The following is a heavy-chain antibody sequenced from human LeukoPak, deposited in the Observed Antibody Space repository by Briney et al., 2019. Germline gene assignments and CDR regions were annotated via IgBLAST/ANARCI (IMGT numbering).Heavy chain of an antibody. J-gene: IGHJ4*02. Sequence: SETLSLTCTVSGGSISSYYWSWIRQPPGKGLEWIGYIYYSGSTNYNPSLKSRVTISVDTSKNQFSLKLNSVTAADTAVYYCARTPLYYDFWSGYYPTFDYWGQGTLVTVSS. CDR3: ARTPLYYDFWSGYYPTFDY. D-gene: IGHD3-3*01. V-gene: IGHV4-59*08. CDR1: GGSISSYY. CDR2: IYYSGST.